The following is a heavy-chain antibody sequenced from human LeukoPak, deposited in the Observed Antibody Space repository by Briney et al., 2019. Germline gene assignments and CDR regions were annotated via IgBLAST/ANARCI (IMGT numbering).Heavy chain of an antibody. Sequence: GGSLRLSCAASGFTFSSYAMPWVRQAPGKGLEWVAVISYDGSNKYYADYVKGRFTIYRDNYNNTLYLQMNSLRAEDTAVYYCARDPNYYDSSQPPYKFDCWGQGTLVTDPS. CDR2: ISYDGSNK. CDR1: GFTFSSYA. CDR3: ARDPNYYDSSQPPYKFDC. J-gene: IGHJ4*02. D-gene: IGHD3-22*01. V-gene: IGHV3-30*01.